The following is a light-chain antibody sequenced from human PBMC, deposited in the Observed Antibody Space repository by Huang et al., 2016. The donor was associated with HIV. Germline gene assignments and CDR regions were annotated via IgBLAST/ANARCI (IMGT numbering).Light chain of an antibody. CDR3: QQRSNWPPPFT. V-gene: IGKV1-33*01. Sequence: DIQMTQSPSSLSASVGDRVTITCQASQDISNNLNWYQQRPGKAPKLLIYDTSNLETGVPSRFSGSGSGTEFTLTISSLQSEDFAVYYCQQRSNWPPPFTFGPGTKVDIK. CDR1: QDISNN. J-gene: IGKJ3*01. CDR2: DTS.